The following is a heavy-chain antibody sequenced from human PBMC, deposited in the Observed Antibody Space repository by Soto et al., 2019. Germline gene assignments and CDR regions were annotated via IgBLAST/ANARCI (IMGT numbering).Heavy chain of an antibody. CDR3: ARDTSSSGYYGMDV. CDR1: GGSISGYY. D-gene: IGHD6-6*01. CDR2: VYYSKST. Sequence: SETLSLTCTVSGGSISGYYWTWIRQSPGRGLEWIGNVYYSKSTYSPSLKSRVIISLDTSKNQLSLELSSVTAADTAVYYCARDTSSSGYYGMDVWGQGTTVTVSS. V-gene: IGHV4-59*01. J-gene: IGHJ6*01.